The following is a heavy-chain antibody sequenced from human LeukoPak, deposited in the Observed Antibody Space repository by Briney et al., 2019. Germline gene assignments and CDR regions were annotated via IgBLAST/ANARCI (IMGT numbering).Heavy chain of an antibody. J-gene: IGHJ4*02. D-gene: IGHD2-2*02. CDR2: INHGGST. Sequence: SETLSLTCAVYGGSFSGYYWSWIRQPPGKGLEWIGEINHGGSTNYNPSLKSRVTISVDTSKNQFSLKLSSVTAADTAVYYCARGVGGYCSSISCYMPDFDYWGQGTLVTVSS. CDR3: ARGVGGYCSSISCYMPDFDY. V-gene: IGHV4-34*01. CDR1: GGSFSGYY.